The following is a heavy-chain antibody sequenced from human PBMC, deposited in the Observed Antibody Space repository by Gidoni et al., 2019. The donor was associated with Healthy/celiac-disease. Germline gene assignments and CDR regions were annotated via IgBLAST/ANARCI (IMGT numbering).Heavy chain of an antibody. V-gene: IGHV3-30-3*01. J-gene: IGHJ4*02. CDR1: GFPFSRYA. Sequence: QVQLVESGGGVVQPGRSLRLSCAASGFPFSRYAMHWVRQAPGKGLEWVAGISYDGSNKYYADSVKGRFTISRDNSKNTLYLKMNSLRAEDTAVYYCAREEAYYDYVWGSYRLGGSFDYWGQGTLVTVSS. CDR3: AREEAYYDYVWGSYRLGGSFDY. CDR2: ISYDGSNK. D-gene: IGHD3-16*02.